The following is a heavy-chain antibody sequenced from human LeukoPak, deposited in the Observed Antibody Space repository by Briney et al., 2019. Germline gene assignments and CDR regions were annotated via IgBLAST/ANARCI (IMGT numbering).Heavy chain of an antibody. J-gene: IGHJ4*02. D-gene: IGHD2-15*01. CDR3: ARDPRYCSGGSYYYFDY. V-gene: IGHV1-2*06. CDR2: INPNSGGT. Sequence: GASVKVSCKASGYTFTGYYMHWVRQAPGQGLEWMGRINPNSGGTNYAQKFQGRVTMTRDTSISIAYMELSRLRSDDTAVYYCARDPRYCSGGSYYYFDYWGQGTLVTVSS. CDR1: GYTFTGYY.